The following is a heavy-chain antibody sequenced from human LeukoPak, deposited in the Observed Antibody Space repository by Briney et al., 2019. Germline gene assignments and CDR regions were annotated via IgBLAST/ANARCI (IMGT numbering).Heavy chain of an antibody. Sequence: PSETLSLTCAVSGGSISSGGYSWSWIRQPPGKGLEWIGYIYYSGSTYYNPSLKSRVTISVDTSKNQFSLKLSSVTAADTAVYYCARETITLTTVDPDAFDIWGQGTMVTVSS. D-gene: IGHD4-23*01. CDR3: ARETITLTTVDPDAFDI. V-gene: IGHV4-30-4*07. CDR1: GGSISSGGYS. CDR2: IYYSGST. J-gene: IGHJ3*02.